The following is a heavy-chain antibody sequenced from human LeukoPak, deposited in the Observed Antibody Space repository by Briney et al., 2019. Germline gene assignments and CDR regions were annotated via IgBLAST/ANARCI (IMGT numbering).Heavy chain of an antibody. V-gene: IGHV3-23*01. CDR2: ISGSGGST. Sequence: PGGSLRLSCAASGFAFSSYAMSWVRQAPGKGLEWVSAISGSGGSTYYADSVKGRFTISRDNSKNTLYLQMNRLRAEDTAVYYCAKDLALAETYYDILTGYPRGDYWGQGTLVTVSS. J-gene: IGHJ4*02. D-gene: IGHD3-9*01. CDR3: AKDLALAETYYDILTGYPRGDY. CDR1: GFAFSSYA.